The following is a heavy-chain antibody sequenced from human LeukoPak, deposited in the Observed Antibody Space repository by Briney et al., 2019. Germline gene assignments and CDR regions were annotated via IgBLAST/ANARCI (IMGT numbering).Heavy chain of an antibody. CDR3: ARTTDFWSGYYLGD. CDR1: GYSFTTYE. D-gene: IGHD3-3*01. V-gene: IGHV1-8*02. Sequence: GASVKVSCKASGYSFTTYEINWVRQATGQGLEWMGWMNPNTGNTGYTQKFQGRVTMTRNTSISTAYMELSSLRSEDTAVYFCARTTDFWSGYYLGDWGQGTLVTVSS. CDR2: MNPNTGNT. J-gene: IGHJ4*02.